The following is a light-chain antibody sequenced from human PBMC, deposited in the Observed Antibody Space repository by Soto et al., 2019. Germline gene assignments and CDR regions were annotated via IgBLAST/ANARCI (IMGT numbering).Light chain of an antibody. J-gene: IGKJ4*01. Sequence: EIVMTQSPATLSVSPGERATLSCRASQSVSSKLAWYQQKPGQAPRLLIYGASTRATGIPARFSGSGSGIEFTLTISRLEPEDFAVYYCHQYGISPFGGGTKVEIK. CDR2: GAS. V-gene: IGKV3-15*01. CDR1: QSVSSK. CDR3: HQYGISP.